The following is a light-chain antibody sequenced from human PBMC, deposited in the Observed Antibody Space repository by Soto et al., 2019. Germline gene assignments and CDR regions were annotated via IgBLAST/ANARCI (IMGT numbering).Light chain of an antibody. CDR1: QSFSSRY. CDR3: QHYGSALFT. J-gene: IGKJ3*01. Sequence: EIVLTQSPGTLSLSPGERATLSCRTSQSFSSRYLAWYQQKPGQAPRLLIYGASSRATGIPDRLSGSGSGTDFTLTISSLEPEDFAVYYCQHYGSALFTFGPGTKVDVK. V-gene: IGKV3-20*01. CDR2: GAS.